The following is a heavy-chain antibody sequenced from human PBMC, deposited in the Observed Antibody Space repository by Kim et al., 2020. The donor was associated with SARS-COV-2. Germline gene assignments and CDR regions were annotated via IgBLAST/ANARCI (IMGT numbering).Heavy chain of an antibody. V-gene: IGHV3-30*02. Sequence: GRFTISRDNSKNTLYLQMNSLRAEDTAVYYCAKDGNDYGGPYYYYYGMDVWGQGTTVTVSS. D-gene: IGHD4-17*01. J-gene: IGHJ6*02. CDR3: AKDGNDYGGPYYYYYGMDV.